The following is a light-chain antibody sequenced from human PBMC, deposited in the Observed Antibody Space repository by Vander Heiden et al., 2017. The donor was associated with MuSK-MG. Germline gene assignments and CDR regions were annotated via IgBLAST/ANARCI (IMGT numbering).Light chain of an antibody. V-gene: IGLV1-40*01. CDR1: SSNIGAGYD. Sequence: QSVLTQPPSVSGAPGQRVTISCTGSSSNIGAGYDVHWYQQLPGTAPNLLSYGNSNRPSGVPDRVSGSKSGTYESLAITGLQAEDEAYYDCQYSDRSLRRVLGGGTKLTV. CDR3: QYSDRSLRRV. CDR2: GNS. J-gene: IGLJ3*02.